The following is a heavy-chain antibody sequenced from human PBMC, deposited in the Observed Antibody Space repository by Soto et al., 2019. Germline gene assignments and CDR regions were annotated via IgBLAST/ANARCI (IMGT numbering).Heavy chain of an antibody. V-gene: IGHV4-59*08. D-gene: IGHD5-12*01. Sequence: QVQLQESGPGLVKPSETLSLTCTVSGGSLTSYYWSWIRQPPGKGLEWIGFVYYTVIARYNPSRKSRGTTAVDTAKNQCSLKLTSVTAADTAIYFCARRRVSTETLDYGGQGTLVTVSS. CDR1: GGSLTSYY. CDR3: ARRRVSTETLDY. J-gene: IGHJ4*02. CDR2: VYYTVIA.